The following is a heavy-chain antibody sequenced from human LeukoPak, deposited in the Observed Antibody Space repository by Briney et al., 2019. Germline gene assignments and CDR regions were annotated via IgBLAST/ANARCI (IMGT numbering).Heavy chain of an antibody. V-gene: IGHV3-74*01. J-gene: IGHJ4*02. CDR2: IDSDGSYT. D-gene: IGHD3-10*01. CDR1: GFTFSSYW. CDR3: ASGGYYVSGSWDY. Sequence: GGSLRLSCAACGFTFSSYWMHWVRQAPGKGLVWVSRIDSDGSYTSYADSVKGRFTISRDNAKNTQYLQMNSLRAEDTSVYYCASGGYYVSGSWDYWGQGILVTVSS.